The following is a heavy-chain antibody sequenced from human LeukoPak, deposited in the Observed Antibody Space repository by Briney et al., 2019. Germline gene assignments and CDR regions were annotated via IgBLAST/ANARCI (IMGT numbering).Heavy chain of an antibody. CDR1: GYSFTSYW. D-gene: IGHD5-18*01. V-gene: IGHV5-51*01. CDR3: ARQMRGYSYGDYYFDY. Sequence: GESLKISCKGSGYSFTSYWIGWVRQMPGKGLEWMGITYPGDSDTRYSPSFQGQVTISADKSISTAYLQWSSLKASDTAMYYCARQMRGYSYGDYYFDYWGQGTLVTVSS. CDR2: TYPGDSDT. J-gene: IGHJ4*02.